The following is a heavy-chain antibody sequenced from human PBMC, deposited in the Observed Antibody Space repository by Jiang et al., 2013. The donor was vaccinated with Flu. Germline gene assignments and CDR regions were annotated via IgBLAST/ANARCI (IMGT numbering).Heavy chain of an antibody. D-gene: IGHD3-22*01. J-gene: IGHJ4*02. CDR2: ISGGGDGT. CDR1: GFTFGSYA. V-gene: IGHV3-23*01. CDR3: AKLTDYFDSSGNFHY. Sequence: VQLLESGGGLVQPGGSLRLSCAASGFTFGSYAMSWVRQAPGKGLQWVSGISGGGDGTYYADSVKGRFTISRDNFKNTLFLQMNTLRAEDTAVYYCAKLTDYFDSSGNFHYWGQGTLVTVSS.